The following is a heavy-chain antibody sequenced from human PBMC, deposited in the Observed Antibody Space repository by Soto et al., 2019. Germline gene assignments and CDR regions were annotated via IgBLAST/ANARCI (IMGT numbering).Heavy chain of an antibody. D-gene: IGHD2-8*01. CDR2: IKQEGSEK. J-gene: IGHJ4*02. Sequence: EVQLVESGGGLVQPGGSLRLSCAASGFTFSSYWMSWVRQAPGKGLEWVANIKQEGSEKYYVDSVKGRFTISRDTAKNSVYLQMNSLRAEDTAVYYCARVFNGAFDYWGQGTLVTVSS. CDR3: ARVFNGAFDY. CDR1: GFTFSSYW. V-gene: IGHV3-7*01.